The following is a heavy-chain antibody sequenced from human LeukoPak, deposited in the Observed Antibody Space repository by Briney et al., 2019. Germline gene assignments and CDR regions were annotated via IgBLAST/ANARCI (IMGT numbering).Heavy chain of an antibody. CDR3: ARFTGGDSSGYYES. J-gene: IGHJ4*02. CDR1: GFTFSRHG. Sequence: GGSLRLSCAASGFTFSRHGMRWARLAPGKGLEWVAFIAYDGSRQTYADSVKGRFSISRDNSKNMVWLQMNSLRAEDTAVYCCARFTGGDSSGYYESRGQGTLVTVSS. D-gene: IGHD3-22*01. V-gene: IGHV3-33*05. CDR2: IAYDGSRQ.